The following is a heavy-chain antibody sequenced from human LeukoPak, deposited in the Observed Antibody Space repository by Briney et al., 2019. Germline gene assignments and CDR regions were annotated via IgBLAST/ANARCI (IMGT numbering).Heavy chain of an antibody. V-gene: IGHV3-53*01. CDR2: MYRGDNT. CDR3: ARQYCSSPSCNGAFDI. J-gene: IGHJ3*02. Sequence: GGPLSLSCAASGFTLSSNYMSCVRQAPGKGREWVSIMYRGDNTYYEHSVKGRSTISRDNSKSKLYFQMNSVTAEDTAVYYCARQYCSSPSCNGAFDIWGQGTMVTVSS. D-gene: IGHD2-2*01. CDR1: GFTLSSNY.